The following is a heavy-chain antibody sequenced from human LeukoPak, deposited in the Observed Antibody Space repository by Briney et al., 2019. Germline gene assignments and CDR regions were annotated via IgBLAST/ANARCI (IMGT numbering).Heavy chain of an antibody. V-gene: IGHV7-4-1*02. CDR2: INTNTGNP. D-gene: IGHD6-13*01. CDR3: ARAHSSSWNEYFQH. CDR1: GYTFTSYA. J-gene: IGHJ1*01. Sequence: GASVKVSCKASGYTFTSYAMNWVRQAPGQGLEWMGWINTNTGNPTYAQGFTGRFVFSLDTSVSTAYLQISSLKAEDTAVYYCARAHSSSWNEYFQHWGQGTLVTVSS.